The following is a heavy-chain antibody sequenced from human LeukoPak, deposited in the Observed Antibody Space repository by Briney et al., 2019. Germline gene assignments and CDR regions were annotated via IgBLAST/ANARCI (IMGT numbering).Heavy chain of an antibody. CDR3: ARVSGYDWESFYDS. CDR1: GGSISSSSYY. J-gene: IGHJ4*02. V-gene: IGHV4-61*01. Sequence: PSETLSLTCTVSGGSISSSSYYWSWIRQPPGKGLEWIGYIYYSGSTNYNPSLKSRVAISVDTSKNQFSLKLSSVTAADTAVYYCARVSGYDWESFYDSWGQGTLVTVSS. D-gene: IGHD5-12*01. CDR2: IYYSGST.